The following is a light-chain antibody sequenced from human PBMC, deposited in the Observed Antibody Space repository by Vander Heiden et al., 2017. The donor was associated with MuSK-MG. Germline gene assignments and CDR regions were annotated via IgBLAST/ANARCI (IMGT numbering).Light chain of an antibody. CDR1: QSVLYSSNNKNY. CDR3: QQYYSTPPT. J-gene: IGKJ2*01. Sequence: DIEMTQSPYSLSVSLGERATINCKSSQSVLYSSNNKNYLAWYQQKPGQPPKLLIYWASTRESGVPDRFSGSGSGTDFTLTISSLQAEDVAVYYCQQYYSTPPTFGQGTKLEIK. V-gene: IGKV4-1*01. CDR2: WAS.